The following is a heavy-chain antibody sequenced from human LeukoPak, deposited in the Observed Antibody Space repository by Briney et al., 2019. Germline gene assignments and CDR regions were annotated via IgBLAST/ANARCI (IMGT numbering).Heavy chain of an antibody. CDR1: GFTFSSYA. Sequence: GGSLRLSCAASGFTFSSYAMSWVRQAPGRGLEWVSAISGSGGSTYYADSVKGRFTISRDNSKNTLYLQMNSLRPDDTAVYYCAKGRVRDKPYKDYWGQGTLVTVSS. CDR3: AKGRVRDKPYKDY. CDR2: ISGSGGST. J-gene: IGHJ4*02. D-gene: IGHD5-24*01. V-gene: IGHV3-23*01.